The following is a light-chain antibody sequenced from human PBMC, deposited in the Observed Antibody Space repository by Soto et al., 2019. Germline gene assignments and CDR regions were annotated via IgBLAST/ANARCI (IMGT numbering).Light chain of an antibody. V-gene: IGLV1-47*01. Sequence: QSVLTQPPSASGTPGQWATISCYGSSSNIGSNYVSWYQQLPGTAPKLLIYKDNQRPSGVPDRFSGSKSGNTASLTVSGLQAEDEADYYCNSYSGSSNFVVFGTGTKVTVL. CDR2: KDN. CDR1: SSNIGSNY. CDR3: NSYSGSSNFVV. J-gene: IGLJ1*01.